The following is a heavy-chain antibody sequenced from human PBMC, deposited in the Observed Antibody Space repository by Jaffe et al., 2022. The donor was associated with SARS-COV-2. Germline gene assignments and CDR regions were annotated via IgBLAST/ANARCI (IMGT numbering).Heavy chain of an antibody. V-gene: IGHV3-48*02. CDR3: ARDIWELPGGGPDY. Sequence: EVQLVESGGGLVQPGGSLRLSCAASGFTFSSYSMNWVRQAPGKGLEWVSYISSSSSTIYYADSVKGRFTISRDNAKNSLYLQMNSLRDEDTAVYYCARDIWELPGGGPDYWGQGTLVTVSS. CDR2: ISSSSSTI. D-gene: IGHD1-26*01. CDR1: GFTFSSYS. J-gene: IGHJ4*02.